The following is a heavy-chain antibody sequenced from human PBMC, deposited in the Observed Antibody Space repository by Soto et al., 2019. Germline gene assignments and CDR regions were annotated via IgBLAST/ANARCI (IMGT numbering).Heavy chain of an antibody. Sequence: QVQLVESGGGVVQPGRSLRLSCAASGFTFSSYGMHWVRQAPGKGLEWVAVIWYDGSNKYYADSVKGRFTISRDNSKNTLYLQMNSLRAEDTAVYYCARDTGGTYYYDSSGYLTYWGQGTLVTVSS. V-gene: IGHV3-33*01. CDR3: ARDTGGTYYYDSSGYLTY. J-gene: IGHJ4*02. CDR1: GFTFSSYG. CDR2: IWYDGSNK. D-gene: IGHD3-22*01.